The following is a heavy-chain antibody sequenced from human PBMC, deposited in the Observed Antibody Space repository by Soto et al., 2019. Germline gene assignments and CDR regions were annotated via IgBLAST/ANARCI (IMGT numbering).Heavy chain of an antibody. CDR1: GITFIYAW. D-gene: IGHD5-18*01. J-gene: IGHJ4*02. Sequence: GGSLRLSCAASGITFIYAWMDWVRQAPGKRLEWVGRIKSQAGGGTTDYAAPVKGRFTISRDDSKNTLYLQMNSLKTEDTAVYYCTTPPPRGYSYGYPDYWGQGTLVTVSS. CDR2: IKSQAGGGTT. CDR3: TTPPPRGYSYGYPDY. V-gene: IGHV3-15*07.